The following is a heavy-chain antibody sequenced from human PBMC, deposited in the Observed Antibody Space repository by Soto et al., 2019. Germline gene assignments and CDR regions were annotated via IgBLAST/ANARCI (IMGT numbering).Heavy chain of an antibody. Sequence: TSETLSLTCTVSGGSISSGGYYWSWIRQHPGRGLEWIGYIYYSGSTYYNPSLKSRVAISVDTSKNQLSLKLSSVTAADTAVYYCAREVTYYYDSSGYFDAFDIWGQGTMVTVSS. CDR1: GGSISSGGYY. J-gene: IGHJ3*02. CDR3: AREVTYYYDSSGYFDAFDI. V-gene: IGHV4-31*03. CDR2: IYYSGST. D-gene: IGHD3-22*01.